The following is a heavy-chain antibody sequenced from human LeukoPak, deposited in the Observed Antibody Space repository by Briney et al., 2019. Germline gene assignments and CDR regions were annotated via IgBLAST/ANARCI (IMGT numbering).Heavy chain of an antibody. CDR3: ARSIPLWKALRRDWFDP. CDR2: MNPNSGHT. D-gene: IGHD3-16*01. V-gene: IGHV1-8*01. Sequence: ASVKVSCKASGYTFTSYDINWVRQATGQGLEWMGWMNPNSGHTGHTQKFQGRITFSRNTSISTAYMELSSLTSEDTVVYYCARSIPLWKALRRDWFDPWGQGALVTVSS. CDR1: GYTFTSYD. J-gene: IGHJ5*02.